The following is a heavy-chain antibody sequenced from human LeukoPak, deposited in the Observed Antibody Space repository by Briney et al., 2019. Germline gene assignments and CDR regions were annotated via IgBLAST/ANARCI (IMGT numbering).Heavy chain of an antibody. J-gene: IGHJ4*02. CDR1: GYSISSGYY. Sequence: SETLSLTCTVSGYSISSGYYWGWIRQPPGKGLERIGSIYHSGSTYYNPSLKSRVTISVDTSKNQFSLKLNSVTAADTAVYYCARSNFDYWGQGTLVTVSS. V-gene: IGHV4-38-2*02. CDR2: IYHSGST. CDR3: ARSNFDY.